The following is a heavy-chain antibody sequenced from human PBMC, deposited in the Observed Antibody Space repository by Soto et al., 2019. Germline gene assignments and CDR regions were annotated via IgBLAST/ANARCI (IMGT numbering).Heavy chain of an antibody. CDR2: INYRGST. Sequence: QVQLQESGPGLVRPSQTLSLICTVSGGSINSGDSYWTWIRQHPEKGLEWLGYINYRGSTFYNPSLKIRIIVSVDTSKNQFSLKLSSVTAADTAVYYCARDAPGVAPYWGQGTLVTVSS. V-gene: IGHV4-31*03. CDR3: ARDAPGVAPY. D-gene: IGHD2-15*01. CDR1: GGSINSGDSY. J-gene: IGHJ4*02.